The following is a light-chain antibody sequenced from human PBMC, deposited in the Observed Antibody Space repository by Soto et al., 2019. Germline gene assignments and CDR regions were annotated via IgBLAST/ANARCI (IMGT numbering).Light chain of an antibody. Sequence: EIVLTQSPGTLSLSPGERATLSCRASQTVRSSYLAWYQQRPGQAPRLLIYGASSRATGIPDRFSGSGSGPDFTLTISRLEPEDSAVYYCQQNHISPYTFGQETKLELK. CDR3: QQNHISPYT. V-gene: IGKV3-20*01. CDR2: GAS. CDR1: QTVRSSY. J-gene: IGKJ2*01.